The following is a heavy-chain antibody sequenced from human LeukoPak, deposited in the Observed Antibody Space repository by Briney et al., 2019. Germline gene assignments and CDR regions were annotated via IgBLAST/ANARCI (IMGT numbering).Heavy chain of an antibody. CDR2: INPNSGGT. CDR3: ARSMAAINY. Sequence: GASVKVSCKASGYTFTSYGISWVRQAPGQGLEWMGWINPNSGGTNYAQKFQGRVTMTRDTSISTAYMELSRLRSDDTAVYYCARSMAAINYWGQGTLVTVSS. D-gene: IGHD2-2*01. CDR1: GYTFTSYG. V-gene: IGHV1-2*02. J-gene: IGHJ4*02.